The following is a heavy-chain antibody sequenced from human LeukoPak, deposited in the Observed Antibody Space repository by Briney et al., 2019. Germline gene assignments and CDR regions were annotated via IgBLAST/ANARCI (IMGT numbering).Heavy chain of an antibody. CDR3: ARDLPYYGSLDV. V-gene: IGHV3-21*01. CDR1: GFTSSSYS. D-gene: IGHD3-10*01. CDR2: ISSSSSYI. J-gene: IGHJ6*02. Sequence: GGSLRLSCAASGFTSSSYSMNWVRQAPGKGLEWVSSISSSSSYIYYADSVKGRFTISRDNAKNSLYLQMNSLRAEDTAVYYCARDLPYYGSLDVWGQGTTVTVSS.